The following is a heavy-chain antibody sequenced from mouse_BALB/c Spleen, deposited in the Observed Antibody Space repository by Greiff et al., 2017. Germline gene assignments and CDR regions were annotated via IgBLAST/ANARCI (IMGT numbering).Heavy chain of an antibody. CDR3: TRGHYRYDWFAY. CDR1: GYTFTSYY. V-gene: IGHV1S81*02. CDR2: INPSNGGT. Sequence: QVHVKQSGAELVKPGASVKLSCKASGYTFTSYYMYWVKQRPGQGLEWIVEINPSNGGTNFNEKFKSKATLTVDKSSSTAYMQLSSLTSEDSAVYYCTRGHYRYDWFAYWGQGTLVTVSA. J-gene: IGHJ3*01. D-gene: IGHD2-14*01.